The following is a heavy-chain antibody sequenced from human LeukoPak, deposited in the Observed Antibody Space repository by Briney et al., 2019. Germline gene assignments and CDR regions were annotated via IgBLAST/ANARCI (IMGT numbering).Heavy chain of an antibody. CDR2: ISSSGFTM. CDR3: AKAPVTTCSGAYCYPFDY. Sequence: GESLRLSCAASGFTFSSYSMNWVRQAPGKGLKWISYISSSGFTMYYADSVKGRFTISRDSYKNTLYLQMNSLRAEDAAVYYCAKAPVTTCSGAYCYPFDYWGQGTLVTVSS. CDR1: GFTFSSYS. V-gene: IGHV3-48*01. D-gene: IGHD2-15*01. J-gene: IGHJ4*02.